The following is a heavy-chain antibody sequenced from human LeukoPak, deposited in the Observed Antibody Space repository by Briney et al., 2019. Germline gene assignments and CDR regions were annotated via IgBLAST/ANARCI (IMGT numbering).Heavy chain of an antibody. V-gene: IGHV3-23*01. CDR3: AKVNDFWSAFDY. D-gene: IGHD3-3*01. CDR2: ISGSGGST. J-gene: IGHJ4*02. CDR1: GFTFSSYA. Sequence: GGSLRLSCAASGFTFSSYAMSWVRQAPGKGLEWVSAISGSGGSTYYADSVKGRFTISRDNSKNTLYPQMNSLRAEDTAVYYCAKVNDFWSAFDYWGQGTLVTVSS.